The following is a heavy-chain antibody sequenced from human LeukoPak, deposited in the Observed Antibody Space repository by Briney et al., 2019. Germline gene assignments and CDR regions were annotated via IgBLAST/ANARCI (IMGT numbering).Heavy chain of an antibody. D-gene: IGHD4/OR15-4a*01. J-gene: IGHJ6*02. CDR2: IYSGGDT. V-gene: IGHV3-53*01. CDR1: GFTVSSNF. CDR3: ARATPTKVPRDYYGMDV. Sequence: GGSLRLSCAASGFTVSSNFMTWVRQAPGKGLEWVSIIYSGGDTYYTDSVKGRFTISRDNSKNTLYLQMNSLRVEDTALYYCARATPTKVPRDYYGMDVWGQGTTVTVSS.